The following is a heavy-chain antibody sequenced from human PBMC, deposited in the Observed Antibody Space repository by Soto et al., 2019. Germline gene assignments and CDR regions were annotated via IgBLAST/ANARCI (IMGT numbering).Heavy chain of an antibody. Sequence: SETLSLTCSVSGGYVSSSTYYWGWIRQPPGKGLEWIGTIYYTGNTYYNPSLKSRVTLSVDTSKNQFSLKLSSVTAADTAIYYCAKQGECIGSDCYSGFDPWGQGTLVTVSS. CDR1: GGYVSSSTYY. CDR3: AKQGECIGSDCYSGFDP. CDR2: IYYTGNT. J-gene: IGHJ5*02. D-gene: IGHD2-15*01. V-gene: IGHV4-39*01.